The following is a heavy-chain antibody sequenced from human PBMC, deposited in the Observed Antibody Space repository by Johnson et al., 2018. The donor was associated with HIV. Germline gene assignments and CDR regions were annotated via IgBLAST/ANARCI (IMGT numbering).Heavy chain of an antibody. Sequence: QEKLVESGGGVVQPGRSLRLSCAASGFTFSSYGMHWVRQAPGKGLEWVAVIWYDGSNTYYADSVKGRFTISRDNSKNTLYLQMNSLRAEDTAVYYCARGVGSGWYFEIGDDAFDIWGQGTMVTVSS. CDR3: ARGVGSGWYFEIGDDAFDI. D-gene: IGHD6-19*01. J-gene: IGHJ3*02. CDR1: GFTFSSYG. CDR2: IWYDGSNT. V-gene: IGHV3-33*01.